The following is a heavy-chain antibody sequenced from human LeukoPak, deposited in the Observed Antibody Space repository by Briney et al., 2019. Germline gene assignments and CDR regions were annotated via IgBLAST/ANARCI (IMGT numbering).Heavy chain of an antibody. Sequence: GPSLTLSWSASAVTFSNYWMTWARQAPGEGLGWVANIKNDGSEKFYVDSVKGRYTLSRDNAKNSLFLRMNSLRGEGTAVYYCATYYYDTSACKDWGQGTRVTVSS. CDR2: IKNDGSEK. V-gene: IGHV3-7*05. J-gene: IGHJ4*02. D-gene: IGHD3-22*01. CDR3: ATYYYDTSACKD. CDR1: AVTFSNYW.